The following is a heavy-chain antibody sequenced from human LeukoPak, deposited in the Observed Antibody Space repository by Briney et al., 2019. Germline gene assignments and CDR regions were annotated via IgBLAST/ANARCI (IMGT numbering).Heavy chain of an antibody. CDR1: GFTFSSYA. Sequence: PGGSLRPSCAASGFTFSSYAMSWVRQAPGKGLEWVSAISGSGGSTYYADSVKGRFTISRDNSKNTLYLQMNSLRAEDTAVYYCARNSLIAENYGYYYFSYMDVWGKGTTVTVSS. CDR2: ISGSGGST. V-gene: IGHV3-23*01. CDR3: ARNSLIAENYGYYYFSYMDV. J-gene: IGHJ6*03. D-gene: IGHD2-21*01.